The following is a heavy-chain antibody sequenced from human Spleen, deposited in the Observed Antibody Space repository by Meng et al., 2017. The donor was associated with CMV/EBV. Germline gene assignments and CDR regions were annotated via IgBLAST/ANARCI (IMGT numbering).Heavy chain of an antibody. CDR1: GGSISSYY. CDR3: ARGGGCSSSSCDLDY. D-gene: IGHD2-2*01. Sequence: QVELEESGPGLVKPSGTCSLTCTVSGGSISSYYWSWIRQPAGKGLEWIGDIYHSGSTNYNPSLKSRVTISVDKSKNQFSLKLSSVTAADTAMYYCARGGGCSSSSCDLDYWGQGVLVTVSS. V-gene: IGHV4-59*12. CDR2: IYHSGST. J-gene: IGHJ4*02.